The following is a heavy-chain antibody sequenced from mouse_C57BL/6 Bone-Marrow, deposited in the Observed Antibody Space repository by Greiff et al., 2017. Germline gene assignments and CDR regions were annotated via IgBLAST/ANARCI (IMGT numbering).Heavy chain of an antibody. CDR3: ARRAAAAHFDY. V-gene: IGHV1-69*01. Sequence: QVQLQQPGAELVMPGASVKLSCKASGYTFTSYWMHWVKQRPGQGLEWIGEIDPSDSYTNYNQKFKGKSTLTVDKSSSTAYMQLSSLTSEDSAVYDCARRAAAAHFDYWGQGTTLTVSS. J-gene: IGHJ2*01. CDR2: IDPSDSYT. CDR1: GYTFTSYW. D-gene: IGHD6-1*01.